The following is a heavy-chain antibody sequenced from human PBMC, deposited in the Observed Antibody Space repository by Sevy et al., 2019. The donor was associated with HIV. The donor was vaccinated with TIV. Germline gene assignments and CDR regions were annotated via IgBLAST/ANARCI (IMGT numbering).Heavy chain of an antibody. CDR1: GGSISGYY. CDR3: ARSRVITGTFDY. V-gene: IGHV4-59*01. D-gene: IGHD1-20*01. J-gene: IGHJ4*02. CDR2: ISYSGST. Sequence: SETLSLTCTVSGGSISGYYWSWIRQPPGKGLEWIGYISYSGSTNYNPCLKSRVTISVDTSKNKFSLKLSAVTAADTAVYYCARSRVITGTFDYWGQGTLVTVSS.